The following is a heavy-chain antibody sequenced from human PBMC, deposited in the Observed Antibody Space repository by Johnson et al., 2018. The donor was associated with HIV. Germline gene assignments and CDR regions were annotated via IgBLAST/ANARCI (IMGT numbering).Heavy chain of an antibody. CDR1: GFTFSSYG. V-gene: IGHV3-30*02. Sequence: QVQLVESGGGVVQPGGSLRLSCAASGFTFSSYGMHWVRQAPGKGLEWVAFIWYDGSNKYYADSVKGRFTICRDNSKNTLYLQMNSLRAEDTAVYYSARDQSEGDAFDIWGQGTMVTVSS. J-gene: IGHJ3*02. CDR3: ARDQSEGDAFDI. CDR2: IWYDGSNK.